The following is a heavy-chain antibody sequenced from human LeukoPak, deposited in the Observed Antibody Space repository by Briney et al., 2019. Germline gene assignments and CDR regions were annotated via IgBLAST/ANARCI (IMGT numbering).Heavy chain of an antibody. D-gene: IGHD5-12*01. J-gene: IGHJ4*02. CDR1: GGSISSYY. CDR3: ARGRIEWLRFYPDY. V-gene: IGHV4-59*01. Sequence: ETSETLSLTCTVSGGSISSYYWSWIRQPPGKGLEWIGYIYYSGSTNYNPSLKSRVTISVDTSKNQFSLKLSSVTAADTAVYYCARGRIEWLRFYPDYWGQGTLVTVSS. CDR2: IYYSGST.